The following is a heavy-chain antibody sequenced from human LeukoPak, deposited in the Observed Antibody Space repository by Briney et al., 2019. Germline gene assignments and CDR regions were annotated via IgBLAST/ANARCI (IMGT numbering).Heavy chain of an antibody. CDR2: ISTYNGDT. V-gene: IGHV1-18*01. J-gene: IGHJ4*02. CDR1: GYTFTNYD. CDR3: ARDTLLDY. D-gene: IGHD2/OR15-2a*01. Sequence: ASVKVSCKTTGYTFTNYDVSWVRQAPGQGLEWMGWISTYNGDTDYAQNLQGRVTMTTDTSTNTAYMELKSLRSDDTAMYYCARDTLLDYWGQGTLVTVPS.